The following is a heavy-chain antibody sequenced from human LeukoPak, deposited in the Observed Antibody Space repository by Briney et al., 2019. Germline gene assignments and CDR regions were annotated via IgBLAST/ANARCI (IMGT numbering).Heavy chain of an antibody. J-gene: IGHJ4*02. D-gene: IGHD3-9*01. V-gene: IGHV3-7*01. Sequence: GGSLRLSCAASGFTFSSYWMSWVRQAPGKGLEWVANIKQDESEKYYVDSVKGRFTISRDNAKNSLYLQMNSLRAEDTAVYYCARLEDYDILTGFDYWGQGTLVTVSS. CDR2: IKQDESEK. CDR1: GFTFSSYW. CDR3: ARLEDYDILTGFDY.